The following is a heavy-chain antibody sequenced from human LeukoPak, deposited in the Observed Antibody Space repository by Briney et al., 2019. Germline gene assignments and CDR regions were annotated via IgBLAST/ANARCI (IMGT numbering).Heavy chain of an antibody. V-gene: IGHV4-31*03. CDR1: GASISSNNYY. Sequence: SQTLSLTCTVSGASISSNNYYWTRIRQHPEKGLEWIGYIHYSGSTSYNPSLESRLTISLDTSENRFSLKLSSVTAADTAVYYCARYIISMVRGMDYWGQGTLVTVSS. CDR2: IHYSGST. J-gene: IGHJ4*02. D-gene: IGHD3-10*01. CDR3: ARYIISMVRGMDY.